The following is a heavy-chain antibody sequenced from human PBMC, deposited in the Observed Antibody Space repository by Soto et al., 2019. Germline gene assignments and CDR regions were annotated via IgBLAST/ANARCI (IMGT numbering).Heavy chain of an antibody. J-gene: IGHJ5*02. D-gene: IGHD5-18*01. CDR3: ARDAPGYSYGQGGRDSWP. Sequence: ASVKVSCKASGYTFTSYRMSWVRQAPGQGLEWMGWISAYNGNTNYAQKLQGRVTMTTDTSTSTAYMELRSLRSDDTAVYYCARDAPGYSYGQGGRDSWPWGQGTLVTVSS. CDR2: ISAYNGNT. V-gene: IGHV1-18*01. CDR1: GYTFTSYR.